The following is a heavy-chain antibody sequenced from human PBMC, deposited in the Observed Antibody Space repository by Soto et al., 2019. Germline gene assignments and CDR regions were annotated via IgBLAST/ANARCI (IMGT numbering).Heavy chain of an antibody. CDR1: GFTFSSYA. J-gene: IGHJ6*02. CDR2: ISGSGGST. V-gene: IGHV3-23*01. Sequence: EVQLLESGGGLVQPGGSLRLSCAASGFTFSSYAMSWVRQAPGKGLEWVSAISGSGGSTYYADSVKGRFTISRDNSKNSLYRQMNSLRAEDTAVYYCAKTKDVYDILTGYYTGGMDVWGQGTTVTVSS. CDR3: AKTKDVYDILTGYYTGGMDV. D-gene: IGHD3-9*01.